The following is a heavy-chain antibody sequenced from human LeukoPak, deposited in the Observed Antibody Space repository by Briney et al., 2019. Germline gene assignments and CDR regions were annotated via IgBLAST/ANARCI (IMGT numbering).Heavy chain of an antibody. CDR3: VSPRGFSYGYFDY. D-gene: IGHD5-18*01. CDR1: GGSISSSSAY. J-gene: IGHJ4*02. CDR2: IYYSKNT. Sequence: PSETLSLTCTVSGGSISSSSAYWARVPQPPGKGLDWIGSIYYSKNTYYNPSLKSRVTISADTSKYQFSLTLGSVSATDTAVYYCVSPRGFSYGYFDYWGQGTLVTVSS. V-gene: IGHV4-39*01.